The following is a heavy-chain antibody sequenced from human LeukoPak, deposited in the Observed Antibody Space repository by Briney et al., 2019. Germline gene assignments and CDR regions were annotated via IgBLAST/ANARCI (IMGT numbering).Heavy chain of an antibody. CDR3: ATGSIVYDY. D-gene: IGHD2-21*01. V-gene: IGHV1-24*01. CDR2: FDPERGET. CDR1: GHTLTEFS. J-gene: IGHJ4*02. Sequence: ASVKVSCKVSGHTLTEFSMEWERQAPGKGLEWMGGFDPERGETIYAQKFQGRITMTEDTSTDTAYMELSSLTSEDTAVYYCATGSIVYDYWGQGTLVTVSS.